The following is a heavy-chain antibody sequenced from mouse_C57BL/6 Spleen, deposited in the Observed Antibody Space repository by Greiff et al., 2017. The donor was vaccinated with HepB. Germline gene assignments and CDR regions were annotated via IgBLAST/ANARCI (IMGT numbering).Heavy chain of an antibody. J-gene: IGHJ2*01. CDR3: ARKANWSFDY. CDR2: ISSGSSTI. CDR1: GFTFSDYG. V-gene: IGHV5-17*01. D-gene: IGHD4-1*01. Sequence: EVKLMESGGGLVKPGGSLKLSCAASGFTFSDYGMHWVRQAPEKGLEWVAYISSGSSTIYYADTVKGRFTISRDNAKNTLFLQMTSLRSEDTAMYYGARKANWSFDYWGQGTTLTVAS.